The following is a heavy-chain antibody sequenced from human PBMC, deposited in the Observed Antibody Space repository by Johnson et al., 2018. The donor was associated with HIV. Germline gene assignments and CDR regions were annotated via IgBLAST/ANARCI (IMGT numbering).Heavy chain of an antibody. CDR2: ISYDGSNK. J-gene: IGHJ3*02. V-gene: IGHV3-30*04. CDR3: ARGGSSRNPAFDI. D-gene: IGHD1-26*01. Sequence: QLQLVESGGGVVQPGRSLRLSCAASGFTFSSYAMHWVRQAPGKGLEWVAVISYDGSNKYYADSVKGRFTISRDNSKNSLYLQMNSLRAEDTAVYYCARGGSSRNPAFDIWGQGTMVTVSS. CDR1: GFTFSSYA.